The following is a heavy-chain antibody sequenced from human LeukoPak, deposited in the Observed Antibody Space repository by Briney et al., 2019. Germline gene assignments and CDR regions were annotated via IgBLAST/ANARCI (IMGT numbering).Heavy chain of an antibody. CDR3: AKDLYYGSGSSLD. V-gene: IGHV3-23*01. J-gene: IGHJ4*02. D-gene: IGHD3-10*01. Sequence: GGSLRLSCAVSGFTFSSYAMNWVRQAPGKGLEWVSAISGSGGSTYYADSVKGRFTISRDNSKNTLYLQMNSLRAEDTAVYYCAKDLYYGSGSSLDWGQGTLVTVSS. CDR2: ISGSGGST. CDR1: GFTFSSYA.